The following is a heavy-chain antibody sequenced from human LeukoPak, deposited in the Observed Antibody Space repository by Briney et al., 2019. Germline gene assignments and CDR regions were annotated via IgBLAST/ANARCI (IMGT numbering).Heavy chain of an antibody. J-gene: IGHJ4*02. CDR2: INHSGST. CDR3: ARSYSSGPHYFDY. D-gene: IGHD6-19*01. V-gene: IGHV4-34*01. CDR1: GGSFSGYY. Sequence: SETLSLTCAVYGGSFSGYYWSWIRQPPGKGLEWIGEINHSGSTNYNPPLKSRVTISVDTSKNQFSLKLSSVTAADTAVYYCARSYSSGPHYFDYWGQGTLVTVSS.